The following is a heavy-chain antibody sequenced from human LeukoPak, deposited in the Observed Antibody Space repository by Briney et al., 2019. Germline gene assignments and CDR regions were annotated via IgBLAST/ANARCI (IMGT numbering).Heavy chain of an antibody. CDR1: GFTFGDYA. Sequence: GGSLRLSCTASGFTFGDYAMSWFRQAPGKGLEWVGFIRSKAYGGTTEYAASVKGRFTISRDNAKNSLFLQMNSLRAEDTAVYYCATSPGLGYSSSLTGVDYWGQGTLVTVSS. D-gene: IGHD6-6*01. J-gene: IGHJ4*02. CDR2: IRSKAYGGTT. V-gene: IGHV3-49*03. CDR3: ATSPGLGYSSSLTGVDY.